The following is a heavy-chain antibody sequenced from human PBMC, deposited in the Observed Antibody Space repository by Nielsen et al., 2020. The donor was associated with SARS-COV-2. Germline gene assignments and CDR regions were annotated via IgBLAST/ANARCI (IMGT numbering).Heavy chain of an antibody. J-gene: IGHJ4*02. CDR1: GFTFSSYS. CDR3: ARDRLNWNYESHSDY. CDR2: ISSSSSYI. V-gene: IGHV3-21*01. Sequence: GGSLRLSCAASGFTFSSYSMNWVRQAPGKGLEWVSSISSSSSYIYYADSVKGRFTISRDNAKNSLYLQMNSLRAEDTAVYYCARDRLNWNYESHSDYWGQGTLVTVSS. D-gene: IGHD1-7*01.